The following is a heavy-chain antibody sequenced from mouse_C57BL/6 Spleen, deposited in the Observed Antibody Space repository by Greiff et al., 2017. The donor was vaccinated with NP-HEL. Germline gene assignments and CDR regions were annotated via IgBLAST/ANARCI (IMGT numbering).Heavy chain of an antibody. Sequence: DVMLVESGGGLVKPGGSLKLSCAASGFTFSDYGMHWVRQAPEKGLEWVAYISSGSSTIYYADTVKGRFTISRGNAKNTLFLQMTSLRSEDTAMYYCARGYYDYERGYAMDYGGQGTSVTVSS. J-gene: IGHJ4*01. CDR3: ARGYYDYERGYAMDY. CDR2: ISSGSSTI. CDR1: GFTFSDYG. D-gene: IGHD2-4*01. V-gene: IGHV5-17*01.